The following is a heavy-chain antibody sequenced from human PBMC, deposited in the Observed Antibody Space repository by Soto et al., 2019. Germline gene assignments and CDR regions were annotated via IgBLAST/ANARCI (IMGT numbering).Heavy chain of an antibody. J-gene: IGHJ6*03. CDR3: ARAGWDSGYDASYYYYYMDV. D-gene: IGHD5-12*01. Sequence: EVQLVESGGGLVQPGGSLRLSCAASGFTFSSYWMSWVRQAPGKGLEWVANIKQDGSEKYYVDSVKGRFTISRDNAKNSLYRQMNSLRAEDTAVYYCARAGWDSGYDASYYYYYMDVWGKGTTVTVSS. CDR1: GFTFSSYW. CDR2: IKQDGSEK. V-gene: IGHV3-7*01.